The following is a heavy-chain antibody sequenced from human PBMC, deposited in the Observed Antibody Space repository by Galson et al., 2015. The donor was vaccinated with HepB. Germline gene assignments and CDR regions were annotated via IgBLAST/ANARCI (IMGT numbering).Heavy chain of an antibody. CDR3: ASASRGTTYAFDI. Sequence: SVKVSCKASGYTFTGYYMHWVRQAPGQGLEWMGWINPNSGGTNYAQKFQGRVTMTRDTSISTAYMELSRLRSDDTAVYYCASASRGTTYAFDIWGQGTMVTVSS. CDR2: INPNSGGT. D-gene: IGHD1-1*01. V-gene: IGHV1-2*02. CDR1: GYTFTGYY. J-gene: IGHJ3*02.